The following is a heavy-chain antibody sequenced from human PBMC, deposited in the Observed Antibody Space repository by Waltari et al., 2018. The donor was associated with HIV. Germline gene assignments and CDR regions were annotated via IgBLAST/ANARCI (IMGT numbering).Heavy chain of an antibody. CDR2: IWYDGSKT. CDR1: GFTFNNYG. D-gene: IGHD4-4*01. J-gene: IGHJ4*02. Sequence: QVQLVESGGGVVQPGGSLRLSCAASGFTFNNYGIHWVRQGPGKGLEWGAFIWYDGSKTYYEGSVKGRFTISRDTSKNTVYLQMSSLRAEDTALYYCARDQEFMTTVTPLAYWGQGTPVTVSS. CDR3: ARDQEFMTTVTPLAY. V-gene: IGHV3-33*01.